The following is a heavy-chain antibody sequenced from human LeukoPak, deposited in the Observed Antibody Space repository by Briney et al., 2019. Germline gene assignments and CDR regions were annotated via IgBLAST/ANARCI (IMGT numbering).Heavy chain of an antibody. CDR2: INHSGST. J-gene: IGHJ5*02. V-gene: IGHV4-34*01. CDR3: AREPDSSGYYYNWFDP. Sequence: PSETLSLTCAVYGGSFSGYYGSWIRQPPGKGLEWIGEINHSGSTNYNPSLKSRVTISVDTSKNQFSLKLSSVTAADTAVYYCAREPDSSGYYYNWFDPWGQGTLVTVSS. D-gene: IGHD3-22*01. CDR1: GGSFSGYY.